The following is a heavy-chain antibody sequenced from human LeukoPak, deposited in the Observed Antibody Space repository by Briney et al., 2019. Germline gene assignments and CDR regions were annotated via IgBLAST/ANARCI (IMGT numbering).Heavy chain of an antibody. V-gene: IGHV1-8*03. Sequence: GASVKVSCKASGYTFTNYDINWVRQATGQGLEWLGWMDPNTGNTGYAQKFQGRVTITSNTSISTAYMELSSLRSEDTAVYYCAAHRHYSSGWFDYWGQGTLVTVSS. J-gene: IGHJ4*02. CDR3: AAHRHYSSGWFDY. CDR1: GYTFTNYD. D-gene: IGHD6-19*01. CDR2: MDPNTGNT.